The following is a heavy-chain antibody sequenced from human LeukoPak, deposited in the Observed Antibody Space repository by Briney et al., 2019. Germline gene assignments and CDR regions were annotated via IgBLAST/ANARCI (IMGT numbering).Heavy chain of an antibody. CDR1: GGSISSYY. D-gene: IGHD3-10*01. Sequence: PSETLSLTCTVSGGSISSYYWSWIRQPPGKGLEWIGYIYYSGSTNYNPSLKSRVTISVDTSKNQFSLKLSSVTAADTAVYYCARAPDLIVVRGVIVNYYGMDVWGQGTTVTVSS. CDR2: IYYSGST. V-gene: IGHV4-59*01. J-gene: IGHJ6*02. CDR3: ARAPDLIVVRGVIVNYYGMDV.